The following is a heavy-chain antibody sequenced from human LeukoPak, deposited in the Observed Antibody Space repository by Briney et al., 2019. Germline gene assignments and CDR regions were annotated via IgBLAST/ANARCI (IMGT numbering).Heavy chain of an antibody. CDR2: ISGSGGST. J-gene: IGHJ3*02. CDR1: GFTFSSYW. D-gene: IGHD3-22*01. Sequence: GGSLRLSCAASGFTFSSYWMSWVRQAPGKGLEWVSAISGSGGSTYYADSVKGRFTISRDNSKNTLYLQMNSLRAEDTAVYYCAKDPTRKYYYDSSANLDAFDIWGQGTMVTVSS. V-gene: IGHV3-23*01. CDR3: AKDPTRKYYYDSSANLDAFDI.